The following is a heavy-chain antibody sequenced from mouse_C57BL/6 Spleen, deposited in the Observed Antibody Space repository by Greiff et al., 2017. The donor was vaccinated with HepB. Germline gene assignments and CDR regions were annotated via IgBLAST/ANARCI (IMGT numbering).Heavy chain of an antibody. Sequence: QVQLQQSGAELMKPGASVKLSCKATGYTFTGYWIEWVKQRPGHGLEWIGEILPGSGSTNYNEKFKGKATFTADTSSNTAYMQLSSLTPEDSAIYYCASPHYYYGRISWFAYWGQVTLVTVSA. J-gene: IGHJ3*01. CDR3: ASPHYYYGRISWFAY. CDR1: GYTFTGYW. D-gene: IGHD1-1*01. V-gene: IGHV1-9*01. CDR2: ILPGSGST.